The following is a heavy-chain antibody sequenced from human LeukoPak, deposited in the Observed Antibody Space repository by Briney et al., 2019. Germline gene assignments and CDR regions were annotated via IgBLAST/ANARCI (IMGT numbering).Heavy chain of an antibody. D-gene: IGHD6-19*01. CDR1: GGSISSYY. CDR3: ARHGRGQWLHASLLYFDY. V-gene: IGHV4-34*01. J-gene: IGHJ4*02. CDR2: INHSGST. Sequence: PSEILSLTCTVSGGSISSYYWSWIRQPPGKGLEWIGEINHSGSTNYNPSLKSRVTISVDTSKNQFSLKLSSVTAADTAVYYCARHGRGQWLHASLLYFDYWGQGTLVTVSS.